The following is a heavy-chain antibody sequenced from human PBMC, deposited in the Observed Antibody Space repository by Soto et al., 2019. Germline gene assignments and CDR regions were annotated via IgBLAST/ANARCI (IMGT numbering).Heavy chain of an antibody. D-gene: IGHD2-2*01. CDR3: ASIRVVPAAALLP. CDR2: ISSSSSYI. V-gene: IGHV3-21*01. J-gene: IGHJ5*02. CDR1: GFTFSSYS. Sequence: GGSLRLSCAASGFTFSSYSMNWVRQAPGKGLEWVSSISSSSSYIYYADSVKGRFTISRDNAKNSLYLQMNSLRAEDTAVYYCASIRVVPAAALLPWGQGTLVTVSS.